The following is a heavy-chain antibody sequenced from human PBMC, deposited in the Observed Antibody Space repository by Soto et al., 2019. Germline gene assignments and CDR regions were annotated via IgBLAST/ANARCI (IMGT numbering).Heavy chain of an antibody. J-gene: IGHJ6*02. Sequence: SETLSLTCAVYGGSFSGYYWSWIRQPPGKGLEWIGEINHSGSTNYNPSLKSRVTISVDTPKNQFSLKLSSVTAPDTAVYYCARLSVYASYYYYGMDVWGQGTTLTLSS. CDR2: INHSGST. CDR3: ARLSVYASYYYYGMDV. D-gene: IGHD2-8*01. V-gene: IGHV4-34*01. CDR1: GGSFSGYY.